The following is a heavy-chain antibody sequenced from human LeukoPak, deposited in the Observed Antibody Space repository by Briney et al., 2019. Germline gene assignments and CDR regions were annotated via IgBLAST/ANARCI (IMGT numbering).Heavy chain of an antibody. CDR2: IIPIFGTA. Sequence: ASVKVSCKASGGTFSSYAISWVRQAPGQGLEWMGGIIPIFGTANYAQKLQGRVTMTTDTSTSTAYMELRSLRSDDTAVYYCARWPSSRPDWGQGTLVTVSS. D-gene: IGHD6-13*01. CDR3: ARWPSSRPD. V-gene: IGHV1-69*05. CDR1: GGTFSSYA. J-gene: IGHJ4*02.